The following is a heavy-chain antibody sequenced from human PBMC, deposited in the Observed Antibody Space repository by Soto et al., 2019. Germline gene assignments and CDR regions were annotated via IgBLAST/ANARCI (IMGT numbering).Heavy chain of an antibody. CDR2: IWYDGSYK. CDR1: GFTLSNYA. J-gene: IGHJ4*02. Sequence: QVQLVESGGGVVQPGRSLRLSCAASGFTLSNYAMHWVRQAPGKGLEWVAVIWYDGSYKYYADSVKGRFTISRDSAKNTLYLQVNSLRADGTAMYYCARKGSGWTFDYWGQGTLVTVSS. D-gene: IGHD6-19*01. CDR3: ARKGSGWTFDY. V-gene: IGHV3-33*01.